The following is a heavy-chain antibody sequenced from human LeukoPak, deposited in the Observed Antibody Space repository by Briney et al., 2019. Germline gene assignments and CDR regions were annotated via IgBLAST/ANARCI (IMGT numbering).Heavy chain of an antibody. CDR1: GDSISDLY. CDR2: MYYRGST. Sequence: SETLSLTCTVSGDSISDLYWSWIRQPPGKGLEWIGNMYYRGSTNYNPSLKSRVTISGDTSKNQFSLKLTSVTAADTAVYYCARGTIYSSSWHPYYFDYWGQGTLVTVSS. J-gene: IGHJ4*02. D-gene: IGHD6-6*01. V-gene: IGHV4-59*01. CDR3: ARGTIYSSSWHPYYFDY.